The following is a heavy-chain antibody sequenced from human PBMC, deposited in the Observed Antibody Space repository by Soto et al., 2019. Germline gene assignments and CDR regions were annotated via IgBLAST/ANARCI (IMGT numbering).Heavy chain of an antibody. CDR2: ISSSSSYT. Sequence: GGSLRLSCAASGFTFSDYYMSWIRQAPGKGLEWVSYISSSSSYTNYADSVKGRFTISRDNAKNSLYLQMNSLRAEDTAVYYCAGGIFGVVIRGHYWGQGTLVTVSS. V-gene: IGHV3-11*06. CDR1: GFTFSDYY. J-gene: IGHJ4*02. CDR3: AGGIFGVVIRGHY. D-gene: IGHD3-3*01.